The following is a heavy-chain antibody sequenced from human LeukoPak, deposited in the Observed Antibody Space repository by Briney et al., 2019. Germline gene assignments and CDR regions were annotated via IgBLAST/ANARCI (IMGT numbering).Heavy chain of an antibody. D-gene: IGHD1-26*01. Sequence: PGGSLRLSCAASGFTFSSYWMTWVRQAPGKGLEWVATIKHDGSEDYYVDSVKGRFTISRDNAKNSLYLQMNSLRDEDTAVYYCARDPYSGSYGDYYYYYMDVWGKGTTVTISS. CDR1: GFTFSSYW. CDR3: ARDPYSGSYGDYYYYYMDV. J-gene: IGHJ6*03. CDR2: IKHDGSED. V-gene: IGHV3-7*01.